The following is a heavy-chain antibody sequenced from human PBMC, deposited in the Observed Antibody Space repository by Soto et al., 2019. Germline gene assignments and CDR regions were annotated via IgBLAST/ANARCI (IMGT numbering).Heavy chain of an antibody. CDR1: GYSFTSYG. V-gene: IGHV1-18*01. D-gene: IGHD5-12*01. CDR2: ISAYNGYT. Sequence: QVHLEQSGAEVKKPGASVKVSCKASGYSFTSYGFTWVRQAPGQGLEWVGWISAYNGYTNYAQKLQGRVTMTTDTSTTTTYMELRGLTSDDTAVYYCARDVARDRQYSASDSGLDYWGQGTLVTVSS. J-gene: IGHJ4*02. CDR3: ARDVARDRQYSASDSGLDY.